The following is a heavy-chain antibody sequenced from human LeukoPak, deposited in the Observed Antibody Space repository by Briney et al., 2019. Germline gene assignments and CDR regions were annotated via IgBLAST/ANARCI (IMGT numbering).Heavy chain of an antibody. V-gene: IGHV3-20*04. J-gene: IGHJ3*02. CDR3: ARDFLPLVDDAFDI. Sequence: GGSLRLSCAASGFTFDDYGMSWVRQAPGKGLEWVSGINWNGGSTGYADSVKGRFTISRDNAKNSLCLQMNSLRAEDTALYYCARDFLPLVDDAFDIWGQGTMVTVSS. CDR1: GFTFDDYG. D-gene: IGHD2-15*01. CDR2: INWNGGST.